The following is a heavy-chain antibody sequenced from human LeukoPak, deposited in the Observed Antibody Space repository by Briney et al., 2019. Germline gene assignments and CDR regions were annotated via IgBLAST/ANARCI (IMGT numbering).Heavy chain of an antibody. CDR3: AKDRSSSWTLFDY. CDR2: ISWNSGSI. CDR1: GFTFDDYA. Sequence: GGSLRLSCAASGFTFDDYAMHWVRQAPGKGLEWVSGISWNSGSIGYADSVKGRFTISRDNAKNSLYLQMNSLRAEDTALYYCAKDRSSSWTLFDYWGQGTLVTVSS. J-gene: IGHJ4*02. D-gene: IGHD6-13*01. V-gene: IGHV3-9*01.